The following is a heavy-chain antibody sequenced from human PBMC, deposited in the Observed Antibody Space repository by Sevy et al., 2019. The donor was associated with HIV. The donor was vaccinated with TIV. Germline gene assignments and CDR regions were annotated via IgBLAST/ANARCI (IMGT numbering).Heavy chain of an antibody. CDR3: AKWGGGHYDPDEIGYYFYYYNMDV. J-gene: IGHJ6*03. Sequence: GGSLRLSCAVSGFSFDSYGMTWVRQAPGKGLEWVSGISGSGTRTYYAYSVKGRFIISRDNSKNTLYLQMNSLRSEDTAIYYCAKWGGGHYDPDEIGYYFYYYNMDVWGKGTTVTVSS. V-gene: IGHV3-23*01. CDR2: ISGSGTRT. CDR1: GFSFDSYG. D-gene: IGHD3-22*01.